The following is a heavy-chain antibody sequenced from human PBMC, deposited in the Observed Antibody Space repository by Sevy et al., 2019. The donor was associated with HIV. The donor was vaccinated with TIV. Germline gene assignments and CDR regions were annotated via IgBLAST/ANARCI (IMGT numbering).Heavy chain of an antibody. V-gene: IGHV3-23*01. D-gene: IGHD3-3*01. CDR2: ISASGGST. CDR1: EITISNYA. J-gene: IGHJ4*02. CDR3: AGTMGYFDY. Sequence: GGSLRLSCAASEITISNYAMNWVRQAPGKELEWVSGISASGGSTYYADSVKGRFTIFRDTSKNTLYLQMNSLRAEDMAIYYCAGTMGYFDYWGQGTLVTVSS.